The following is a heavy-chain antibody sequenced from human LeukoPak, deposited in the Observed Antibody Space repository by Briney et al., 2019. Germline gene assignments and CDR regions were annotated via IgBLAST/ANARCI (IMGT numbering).Heavy chain of an antibody. CDR3: ARDLPFQH. V-gene: IGHV4-59*01. CDR1: GFTFSSYA. CDR2: IYYSGST. Sequence: KPGGSLRLSCAASGFTFSSYAMSWIRQPPGKGLEWIGYIYYSGSTNYNPSLKSRVTISVDTSKNQFSLKLSSVTAADTAVYYCARDLPFQHWGQGTLVTVSS. J-gene: IGHJ1*01.